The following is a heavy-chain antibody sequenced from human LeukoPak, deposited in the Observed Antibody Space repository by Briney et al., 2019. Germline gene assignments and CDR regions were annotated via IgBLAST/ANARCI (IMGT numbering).Heavy chain of an antibody. D-gene: IGHD6-19*01. CDR3: AKDAVAGTYYFDY. CDR1: GYIFTTYY. CDR2: INPSGGST. V-gene: IGHV1-46*01. J-gene: IGHJ4*02. Sequence: ASVKVSCKTSGYIFTTYYVHWVRQAPGQGLEWVGLINPSGGSTSYAQKFQGRVTMTRDTSTSTVYMEMSSLRSEDTAVYYCAKDAVAGTYYFDYWGQGTLVTVSP.